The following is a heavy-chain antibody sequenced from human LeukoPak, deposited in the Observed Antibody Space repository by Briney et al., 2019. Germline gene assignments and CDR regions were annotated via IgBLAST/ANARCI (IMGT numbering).Heavy chain of an antibody. CDR1: GYTFTGYY. V-gene: IGHV1-2*02. Sequence: PRASVTVSCKASGYTFTGYYMHWVRQAPGQGREWMGWINPNSGDTNYAQKFQGRVTMTRDTSISTAYMELSRLRSDDTAVYYCARGDSHYYYMDVWGRGTTVSVSS. CDR3: ARGDSHYYYMDV. J-gene: IGHJ6*03. D-gene: IGHD3-22*01. CDR2: INPNSGDT.